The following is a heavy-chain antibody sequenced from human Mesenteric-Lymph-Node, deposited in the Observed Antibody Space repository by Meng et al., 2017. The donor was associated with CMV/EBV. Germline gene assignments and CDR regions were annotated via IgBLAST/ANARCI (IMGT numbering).Heavy chain of an antibody. CDR2: ISTSSSYI. CDR3: ARDFEYQYYYFDY. CDR1: EITVSSNY. D-gene: IGHD2-2*01. Sequence: GESLKISCAASEITVSSNYMSWVRQAPGKGLEWVSSISTSSSYIYYADSVKGRFTISRDDAKSSLYLQLNSLRAEDTAVYYCARDFEYQYYYFDYWGQGTLVTVSS. J-gene: IGHJ4*02. V-gene: IGHV3-21*01.